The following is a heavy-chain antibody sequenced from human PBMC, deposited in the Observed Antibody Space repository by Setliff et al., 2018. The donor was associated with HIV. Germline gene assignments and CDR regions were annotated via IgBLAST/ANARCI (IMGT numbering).Heavy chain of an antibody. CDR3: ARLWLRGPPT. Sequence: SETLSLTCTVSGGSIGSSSYYWVWIRQPPGKGLDWIGSFYLTESTNYNPTLKSRVTISGDTSRNQFSLKLSSVTAADTAVYYCARLWLRGPPTWGQGTMVTVSS. V-gene: IGHV4-39*07. CDR1: GGSIGSSSYY. J-gene: IGHJ3*01. D-gene: IGHD5-12*01. CDR2: FYLTEST.